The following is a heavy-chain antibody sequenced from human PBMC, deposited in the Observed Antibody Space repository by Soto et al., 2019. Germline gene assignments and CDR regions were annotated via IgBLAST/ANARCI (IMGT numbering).Heavy chain of an antibody. D-gene: IGHD4-17*01. Sequence: QVQLAESGGGVVQPGRSLRLSCIGSGFRFSDYGMHWVRQAPGKGLEWVTMMSFDGTYKYSADSVKGRFIISRDNSKNTLYLQVNSLRAEDPAVYYCAKDRRDGEYNSVYDFWGQGTLVTVSS. CDR2: MSFDGTYK. V-gene: IGHV3-30*18. CDR1: GFRFSDYG. CDR3: AKDRRDGEYNSVYDF. J-gene: IGHJ4*02.